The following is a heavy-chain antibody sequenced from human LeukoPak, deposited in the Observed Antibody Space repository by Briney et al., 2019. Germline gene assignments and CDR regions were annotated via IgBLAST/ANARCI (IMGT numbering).Heavy chain of an antibody. V-gene: IGHV1-69*05. D-gene: IGHD3-22*01. CDR3: ARDFDYYDSSGYLVG. CDR1: GGTFSSYA. Sequence: XCKASGGTFSSYAISWVRQAPGQGLEWMGRIIPIFGTANYAQKFQGRVTITTDESTSTAYMELSSLRSEDTAVYYCARDFDYYDSSGYLVGWGQGTLVTVSS. J-gene: IGHJ4*02. CDR2: IIPIFGTA.